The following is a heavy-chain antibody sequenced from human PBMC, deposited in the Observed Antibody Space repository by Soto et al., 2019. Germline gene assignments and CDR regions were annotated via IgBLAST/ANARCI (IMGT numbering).Heavy chain of an antibody. V-gene: IGHV4-31*03. J-gene: IGHJ4*01. CDR1: GGSISSGGYY. CDR2: IYYSGST. D-gene: IGHD3-3*01. Sequence: PSETLSLTCTVSGGSISSGGYYWSWIRQHPGKGLEWIGYIYYSGSTYYNPSLKSRVTISVETSKNQFSLKLSSVTAADTAVYYFARSNAYNDVWSGYFDYWVQGTLVIVSS. CDR3: ARSNAYNDVWSGYFDY.